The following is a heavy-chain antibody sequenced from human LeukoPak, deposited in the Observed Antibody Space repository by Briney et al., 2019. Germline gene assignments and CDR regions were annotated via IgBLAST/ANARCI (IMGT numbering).Heavy chain of an antibody. CDR1: GYSISSGYY. CDR2: IYHSGST. J-gene: IGHJ4*02. V-gene: IGHV4-38-2*01. D-gene: IGHD5-18*01. Sequence: PSETLSLTCAVSGYSISSGYYWGWIRQPPGKGLEWIGSIYHSGSTYYNPSLKSRVTISVDTSKNQCSLKLSSVTAADTAVYYCATPHGYSYGLDYWGQGTLLTVSS. CDR3: ATPHGYSYGLDY.